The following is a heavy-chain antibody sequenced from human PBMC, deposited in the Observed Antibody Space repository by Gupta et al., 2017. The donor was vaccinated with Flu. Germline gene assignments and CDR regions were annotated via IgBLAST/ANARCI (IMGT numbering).Heavy chain of an antibody. CDR2: ISSSSSYI. CDR3: AREPYGMGV. Sequence: EVQLVESGGGLVKPGGSLRLSCAASGFTFSSYSMNWVRQAPGKGLEWVSSISSSSSYIDYADSVKGRFTIAREKAKNALYLQMKRLRAEDTAVDDCAREPYGMGVWGQGTTVTVSS. V-gene: IGHV3-21*01. CDR1: GFTFSSYS. J-gene: IGHJ6*02.